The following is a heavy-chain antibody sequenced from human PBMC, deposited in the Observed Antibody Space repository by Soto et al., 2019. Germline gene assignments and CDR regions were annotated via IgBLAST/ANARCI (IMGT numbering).Heavy chain of an antibody. Sequence: ASVKVSCKASGYTFTSYCISWVRQAPGQGLEWMGWINPNSGGTNYAQKFQGWVTMTRDTSISTAYMELSRLRSDDTAVYYCARGILEVPMDVWGQGTTVTVSS. V-gene: IGHV1-2*04. CDR1: GYTFTSYC. CDR2: INPNSGGT. D-gene: IGHD2-15*01. CDR3: ARGILEVPMDV. J-gene: IGHJ6*02.